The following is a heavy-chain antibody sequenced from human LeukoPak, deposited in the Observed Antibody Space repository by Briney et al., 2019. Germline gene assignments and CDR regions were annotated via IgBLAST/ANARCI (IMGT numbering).Heavy chain of an antibody. CDR3: VPRDPSRAGY. D-gene: IGHD6-6*01. CDR2: ISGSGTST. CDR1: GFIFSSYA. J-gene: IGHJ4*02. V-gene: IGHV3-23*01. Sequence: PGGSLRLSCAASGFIFSSYAMGWVRQAPGKGLEWVSVISGSGTSTYYADSVKGRFTISRDNSKNTLFLQMNSLRAEDTAVYYCVPRDPSRAGYWGQGTLVTVSS.